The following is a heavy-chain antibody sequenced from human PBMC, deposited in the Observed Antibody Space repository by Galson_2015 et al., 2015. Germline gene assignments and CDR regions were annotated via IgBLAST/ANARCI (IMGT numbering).Heavy chain of an antibody. CDR1: GYSFPSYF. J-gene: IGHJ4*02. CDR2: IYPGDSDT. D-gene: IGHD1-7*01. V-gene: IGHV5-51*01. CDR3: ARPGATGTATGTTSGLGY. Sequence: QSGAEVKKPGESLKISCKTSGYSFPSYFIGWVRQMPGQGLEWMGIIYPGDSDTRYSPSFQGQVTISADKSISTAYLQWSNLKASDSAMYYCARPGATGTATGTTSGLGYWGQGTLVTVSS.